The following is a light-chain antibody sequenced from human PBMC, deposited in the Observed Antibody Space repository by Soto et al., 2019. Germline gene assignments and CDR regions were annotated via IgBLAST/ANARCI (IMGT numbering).Light chain of an antibody. CDR1: QSINRH. CDR2: DAS. Sequence: EIVMTQSPATLSVSPGERATLSCRASQSINRHLAWYQQKPGQAPSLVTYDASTRATGIPARFSGSGSGTEFTLTISSLQSEDFAVYYCQQYDKWPITFGQGTRLEI. CDR3: QQYDKWPIT. J-gene: IGKJ5*01. V-gene: IGKV3-15*01.